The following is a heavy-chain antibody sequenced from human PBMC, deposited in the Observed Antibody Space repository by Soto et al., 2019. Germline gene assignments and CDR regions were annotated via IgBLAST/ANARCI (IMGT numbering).Heavy chain of an antibody. CDR2: IKQDGSEK. V-gene: IGHV3-7*01. Sequence: GGSLRLSCAASGFTFSSYWMSWVRQAPGKGLEWVANIKQDGSEKYYVDSVKGRFTISRDNAKNSLYLQMNSLRAEDTAVYYCARSXLRVTTYYYYYYYGMDVWGQGTTVTVSS. CDR1: GFTFSSYW. CDR3: ARSXLRVTTYYYYYYYGMDV. J-gene: IGHJ6*02. D-gene: IGHD4-17*01.